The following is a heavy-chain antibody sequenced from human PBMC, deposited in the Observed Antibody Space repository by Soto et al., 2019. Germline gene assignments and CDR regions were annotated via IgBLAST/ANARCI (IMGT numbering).Heavy chain of an antibody. D-gene: IGHD1-26*01. J-gene: IGHJ4*02. V-gene: IGHV1-58*02. CDR1: GYTFTSYG. CDR2: IVVGSGNT. CDR3: ARERSGSYYG. Sequence: SVKVSCKASGYTFTSYGISWVRQAPGQPLEWLGWIVVGSGNTIYAQNFQERVTFTRDESTSTAHMELSSLRFEDTAVYYCARERSGSYYGWGQGTLVTVSS.